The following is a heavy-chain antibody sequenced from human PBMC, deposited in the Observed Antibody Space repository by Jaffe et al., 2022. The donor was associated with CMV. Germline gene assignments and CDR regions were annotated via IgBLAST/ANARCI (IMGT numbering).Heavy chain of an antibody. CDR3: ARDGDGYNNYFDY. CDR2: IHYSGST. V-gene: IGHV4-59*01. J-gene: IGHJ4*02. D-gene: IGHD5-12*01. CDR1: GGSISSYY. Sequence: QVQLQESGPGLVKPSETLSLTCTVSGGSISSYYWSWIRQPPGKGLEWIAYIHYSGSTNYNPSLKSRVTISLDTSKNQFSLKLTSVTAADTAVYYCARDGDGYNNYFDYWGQGTLVTVSS.